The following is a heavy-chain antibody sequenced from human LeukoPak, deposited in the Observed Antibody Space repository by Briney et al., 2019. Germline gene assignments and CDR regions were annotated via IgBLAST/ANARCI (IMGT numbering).Heavy chain of an antibody. Sequence: GGSLRLSCAASGFTFSSYAMSWVRQAPGKGLEWVSAISGSGGSTYYADSVKGRFTISRDNSKNTLYLQMNSLRAEDTAVYYCAEDPSSSWFGDYFDYWGQGTLVTVSS. CDR3: AEDPSSSWFGDYFDY. CDR1: GFTFSSYA. J-gene: IGHJ4*02. V-gene: IGHV3-23*01. D-gene: IGHD6-13*01. CDR2: ISGSGGST.